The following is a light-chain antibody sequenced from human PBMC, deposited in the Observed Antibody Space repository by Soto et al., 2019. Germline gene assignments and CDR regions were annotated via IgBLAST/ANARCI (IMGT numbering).Light chain of an antibody. CDR3: QQVNSYPLT. J-gene: IGKJ4*01. V-gene: IGKV1-5*03. Sequence: TQSPSTLSGSVGDRVTITCRASQTISSWLAWYQQKPGKAPKLLIYKASTLKSGVPSRFSGSGSGTEFTLTISSLQPEDFATYYCQQVNSYPLTFGGGTKVDIK. CDR2: KAS. CDR1: QTISSW.